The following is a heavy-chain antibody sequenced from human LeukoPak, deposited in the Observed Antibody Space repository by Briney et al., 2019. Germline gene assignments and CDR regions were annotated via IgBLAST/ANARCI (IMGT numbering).Heavy chain of an antibody. CDR3: AVCSGSNCFYYYMDV. D-gene: IGHD2-15*01. V-gene: IGHV1-2*02. Sequence: ASVNVSCKASGYTFIVQYRHWVRQARGQGLEWMGWIDPKSGGTSYAQKFQGRVTMSTDTSISTAYMELKNLRSDDTAVYYCAVCSGSNCFYYYMDVWGKGTTV. CDR2: IDPKSGGT. J-gene: IGHJ6*03. CDR1: GYTFIVQY.